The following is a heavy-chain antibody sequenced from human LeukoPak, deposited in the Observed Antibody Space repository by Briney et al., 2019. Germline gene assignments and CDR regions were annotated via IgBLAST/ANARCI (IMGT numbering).Heavy chain of an antibody. J-gene: IGHJ4*02. V-gene: IGHV1-69*13. CDR1: GGTFSSYA. CDR2: IIPIFGTA. CDR3: ATSIAVSAYYFDY. Sequence: SVKVSCKASGGTFSSYAISWVRQAPGQGLEWMGGIIPIFGTANYAQKFQGRVTITADESTSTAYMELSSLRSEDTAVYYCATSIAVSAYYFDYWGQGTLVTVSS. D-gene: IGHD6-19*01.